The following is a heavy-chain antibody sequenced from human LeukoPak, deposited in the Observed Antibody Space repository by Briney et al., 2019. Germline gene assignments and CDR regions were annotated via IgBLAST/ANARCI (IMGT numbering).Heavy chain of an antibody. D-gene: IGHD2-21*01. CDR1: GYTFTGYF. V-gene: IGHV1-2*06. CDR3: AKELRVGNCGFT. Sequence: ASVKVSCEASGYTFTGYFIHWVRQAPGQGLEYMGRINPNTGGTNYAQNFQGRVTMTRDTSISTAYMELSSLRFDDTAIYYWAKELRVGNCGFTRGQGALVTVS. CDR2: INPNTGGT. J-gene: IGHJ4*02.